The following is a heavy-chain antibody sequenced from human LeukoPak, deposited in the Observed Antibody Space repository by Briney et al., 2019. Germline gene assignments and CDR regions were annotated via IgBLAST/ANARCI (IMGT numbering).Heavy chain of an antibody. CDR1: GFTFSSYG. D-gene: IGHD2-2*01. CDR3: AKGDVPAPNYYYMDV. J-gene: IGHJ6*03. V-gene: IGHV3-30*02. Sequence: GGSLRLSCAASGFTFSSYGMHWVRQAPGKGLEWVAFVRYDGSNKYYADSVKGRFTISRDNSKNTLYLQMNSLRAEDTAVYYCAKGDVPAPNYYYMDVWGKGTTVTVSS. CDR2: VRYDGSNK.